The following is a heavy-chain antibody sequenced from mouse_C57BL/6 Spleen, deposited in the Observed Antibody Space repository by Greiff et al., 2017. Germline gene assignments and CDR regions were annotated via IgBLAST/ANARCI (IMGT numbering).Heavy chain of an antibody. D-gene: IGHD1-1*01. CDR2: IDPSDSYT. CDR1: GYTITSYW. CDR3: ARGIIATVVAPYYFDC. J-gene: IGHJ2*01. V-gene: IGHV1-50*01. Sequence: QVQLQQPGAELVKPGASVKLSCKASGYTITSYWMQWVKQRPGQGLEWIGEIDPSDSYTKYNQKFKGKATMTADTSSSTAYMQLRSLTSEDSPVYYCARGIIATVVAPYYFDCWGQGTTLTVSS.